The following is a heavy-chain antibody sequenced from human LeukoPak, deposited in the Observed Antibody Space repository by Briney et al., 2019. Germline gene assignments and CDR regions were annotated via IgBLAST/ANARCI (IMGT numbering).Heavy chain of an antibody. CDR3: ARERKNWNYVDAFDI. J-gene: IGHJ3*02. CDR2: IYTSGST. V-gene: IGHV4-61*02. D-gene: IGHD1-7*01. Sequence: SETLSLTCTVSGGSISSDSYYWSWSRQPAGKGLEWIGRIYTSGSTNYNPSLKSRVTISVDTSKNQFSLKLSSVTAADTAMYYCARERKNWNYVDAFDIWGQGTMDTVSS. CDR1: GGSISSDSYY.